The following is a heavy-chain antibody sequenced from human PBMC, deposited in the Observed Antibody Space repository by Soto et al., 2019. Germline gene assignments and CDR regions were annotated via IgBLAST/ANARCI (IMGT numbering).Heavy chain of an antibody. V-gene: IGHV1-3*01. CDR1: GYTFTSYA. Sequence: ASVKVSCKASGYTFTSYAFHWARQAPGQRLEWMGWINAGNANTKYSQKFQDRVTITRDTSANSAYMELSSLRSEDTAVYYCARDSGYASYYFDYWGQGTLVTVSS. CDR2: INAGNANT. CDR3: ARDSGYASYYFDY. D-gene: IGHD5-12*01. J-gene: IGHJ4*02.